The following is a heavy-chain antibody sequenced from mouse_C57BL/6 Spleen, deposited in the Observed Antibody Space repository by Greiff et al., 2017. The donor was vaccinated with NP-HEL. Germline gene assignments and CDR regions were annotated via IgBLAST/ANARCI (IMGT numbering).Heavy chain of an antibody. CDR1: GYTFTSYW. CDR3: AREGYGSSVYYFDY. V-gene: IGHV1-64*01. D-gene: IGHD1-1*01. Sequence: QVQLQQPGAELVKPGASVKLSCKASGYTFTSYWMHWVKQRPGQGLEWIGMIHPNSGSTNYNEKFKSKATLTVDKSSSTAYMQLSSLTSEDSAVDYCAREGYGSSVYYFDYWGQGTTLTVSS. J-gene: IGHJ2*01. CDR2: IHPNSGST.